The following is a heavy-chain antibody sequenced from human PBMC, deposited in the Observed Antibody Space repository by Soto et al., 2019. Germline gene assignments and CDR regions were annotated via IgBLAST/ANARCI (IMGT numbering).Heavy chain of an antibody. Sequence: EVQLVESGGGLIQPGESLRLSCAAFGLTISGKKYVAWVRQAPGKGLEWVSALYDVDGSFYPDSVKGRFTTSSDSSKTTLYLQTNDLRPDDTAVYYCATWHEREHAYDVWVQGTTVTVSS. CDR3: ATWHEREHAYDV. V-gene: IGHV3-53*01. J-gene: IGHJ3*01. CDR2: LYDVDGS. D-gene: IGHD1-1*01. CDR1: GLTISGKKY.